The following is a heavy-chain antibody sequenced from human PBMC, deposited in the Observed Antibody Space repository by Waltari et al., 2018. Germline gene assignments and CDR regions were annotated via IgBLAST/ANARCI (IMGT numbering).Heavy chain of an antibody. CDR1: GFTFSSYS. V-gene: IGHV3-21*01. J-gene: IGHJ2*01. Sequence: EVQLVESGGGLVKPGGSLRLSCAASGFTFSSYSMNWVRQAPGKGLEWVSSISSSSSYIYYADSVKGRFTISRDNAKNSLYLQMNSLRAEDTAVYYCAREVLYVATSGGRYFDLWGRGTLVTVSS. D-gene: IGHD5-12*01. CDR3: AREVLYVATSGGRYFDL. CDR2: ISSSSSYI.